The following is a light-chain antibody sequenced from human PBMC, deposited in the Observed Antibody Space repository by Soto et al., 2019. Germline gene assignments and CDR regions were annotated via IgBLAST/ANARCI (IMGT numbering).Light chain of an antibody. CDR1: QSVSSN. CDR2: GAS. Sequence: EIVMTQSPANLSVSPGERATLSCRASQSVSSNLAWYQQKPGQGPRLLIYGASTRATSIPARFSGSGSGTEFTLTINLLASEDLAVYYCQQYNKWPPYTFGQGTKLEIK. CDR3: QQYNKWPPYT. V-gene: IGKV3-15*01. J-gene: IGKJ2*01.